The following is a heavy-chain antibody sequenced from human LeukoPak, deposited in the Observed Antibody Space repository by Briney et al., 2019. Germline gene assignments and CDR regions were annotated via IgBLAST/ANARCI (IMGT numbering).Heavy chain of an antibody. CDR3: ARSGGEYYDFWSGYYYYFDY. J-gene: IGHJ4*02. CDR1: GYTFTSYG. D-gene: IGHD3-3*01. V-gene: IGHV1-18*01. CDR2: ISAYNGNT. Sequence: ASVKVSCKASGYTFTSYGISWVRQAPGQGLEWMGWISAYNGNTNYAQKLQGRVTMTTDTSTSTAYMELRSLRSDDTAVYYCARSGGEYYDFWSGYYYYFDYWGQGTLVTVPS.